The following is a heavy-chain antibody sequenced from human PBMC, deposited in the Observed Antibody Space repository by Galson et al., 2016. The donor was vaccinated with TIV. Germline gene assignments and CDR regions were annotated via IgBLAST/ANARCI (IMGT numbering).Heavy chain of an antibody. V-gene: IGHV3-49*03. CDR2: ITSKTYGATT. Sequence: SLRLSCAASGFTFGHYAVNWFRQAPGKGLEWVGFITSKTYGATTEYAASVKGRFTISRDDSRNIAYLQMKSRKTEDTAVYYCTRTAMGSTRNAFDIWGQGTVVTVSS. D-gene: IGHD1-26*01. CDR1: GFTFGHYA. J-gene: IGHJ3*02. CDR3: TRTAMGSTRNAFDI.